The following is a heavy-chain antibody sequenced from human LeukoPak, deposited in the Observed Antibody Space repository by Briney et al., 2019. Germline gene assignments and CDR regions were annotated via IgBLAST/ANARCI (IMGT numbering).Heavy chain of an antibody. J-gene: IGHJ5*02. CDR1: GGTFSSYA. V-gene: IGHV1-69*13. CDR2: IIPIFGTA. Sequence: GASVNVSCKASGGTFSSYAISWVRQAPGQGLEWMGGIIPIFGTANYAQKFQGRVTITAEESTSTAYMELSSLRSEDTAVYYCARVPNRLRYFDWFRNWFDPWGQGTLVTVSS. D-gene: IGHD3-9*01. CDR3: ARVPNRLRYFDWFRNWFDP.